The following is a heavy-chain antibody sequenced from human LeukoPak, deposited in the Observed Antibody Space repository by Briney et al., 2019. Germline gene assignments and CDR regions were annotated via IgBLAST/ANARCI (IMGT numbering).Heavy chain of an antibody. Sequence: GASVKVSCKASGYTFTSYGISWVRQAPGQGLEWMGWISAYNGNTNYAQKLQGRVTMTTDTSTSTAYMELRSLRSDDTAVCYCARDPSYCSSTSCVGPYYYYYYGMDVWGQGTTVTVSS. J-gene: IGHJ6*02. CDR3: ARDPSYCSSTSCVGPYYYYYYGMDV. D-gene: IGHD2-2*01. CDR1: GYTFTSYG. CDR2: ISAYNGNT. V-gene: IGHV1-18*01.